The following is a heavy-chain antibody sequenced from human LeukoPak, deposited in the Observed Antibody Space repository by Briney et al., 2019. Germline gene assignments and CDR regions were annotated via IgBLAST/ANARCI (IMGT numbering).Heavy chain of an antibody. CDR1: GYTFTGYY. D-gene: IGHD1-26*01. V-gene: IGHV1-2*02. Sequence: GASVKVSCKASGYTFTGYYMHWVRQAPGQGLECMGWINPNSGGTNYAQKFQGRVTMTRDTSIGTAYMELSRLRSDDTAVYYCAREVRYSGSYQQLLDYWGQGTLVTVSS. CDR3: AREVRYSGSYQQLLDY. CDR2: INPNSGGT. J-gene: IGHJ4*02.